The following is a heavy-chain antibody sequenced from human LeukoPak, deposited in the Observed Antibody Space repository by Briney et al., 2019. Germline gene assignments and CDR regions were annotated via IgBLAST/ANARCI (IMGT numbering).Heavy chain of an antibody. V-gene: IGHV4-59*08. Sequence: SETLRLTCTVSGGSIRSYYWSWIRQPPGKGLEWVGYIDDNGSTRYNPSLKSRVTMSVDTAKNQFSLKLTSVTAADTAVYYCARGGRRDGYNLGGYFDNWGQGALVIASS. CDR3: ARGGRRDGYNLGGYFDN. CDR1: GGSIRSYY. J-gene: IGHJ4*02. D-gene: IGHD5-24*01. CDR2: IDDNGST.